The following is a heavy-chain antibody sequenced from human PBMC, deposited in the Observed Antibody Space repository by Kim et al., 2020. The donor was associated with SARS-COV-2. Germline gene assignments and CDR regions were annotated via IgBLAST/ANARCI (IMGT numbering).Heavy chain of an antibody. CDR3: TRVQSPYSSGWWFDY. Sequence: GGSLRLSCTASGFTFGDYAMSWFRQAPGKGLEWVGFIRSKAYGGTTEYAASVKGRFTISRDDSKSIAYLQMNSLKTEDTAVYHCTRVQSPYSSGWWFDYWGQGTLVTVSS. V-gene: IGHV3-49*03. D-gene: IGHD6-19*01. CDR1: GFTFGDYA. J-gene: IGHJ4*02. CDR2: IRSKAYGGTT.